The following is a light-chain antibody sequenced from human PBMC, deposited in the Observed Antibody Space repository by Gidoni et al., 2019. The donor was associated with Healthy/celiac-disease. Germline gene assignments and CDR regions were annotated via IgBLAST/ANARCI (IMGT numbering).Light chain of an antibody. V-gene: IGLV1-44*01. Sequence: QSVLTQPPSASGTPGQRVTISCSGSSSHIGSNTVNWYQQLPGTAPKLLIYSNNQRPSGVPDRFSGSKSGTSASLAISGLQSEDEADYYCAAWDDSLHGWVFGGGTKLPVL. CDR3: AAWDDSLHGWV. CDR2: SNN. CDR1: SSHIGSNT. J-gene: IGLJ3*02.